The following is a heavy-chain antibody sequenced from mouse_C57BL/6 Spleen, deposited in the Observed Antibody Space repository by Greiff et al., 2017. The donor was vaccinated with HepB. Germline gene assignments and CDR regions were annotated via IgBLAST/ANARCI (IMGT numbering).Heavy chain of an antibody. V-gene: IGHV1-26*01. CDR1: GYTFTDYY. D-gene: IGHD1-1*01. Sequence: EVQLQHSGPELVKPGASVKISCKASGYTFTDYYMNWVKQSHGKSLEWIGDINPNNGGTSYNQKFKGKATLPVDKSSRTAYMELRRLTSAYSAVYYCARTGFYYYGSSYVVCPFDYWGQGTTLTVSS. J-gene: IGHJ2*01. CDR3: ARTGFYYYGSSYVVCPFDY. CDR2: INPNNGGT.